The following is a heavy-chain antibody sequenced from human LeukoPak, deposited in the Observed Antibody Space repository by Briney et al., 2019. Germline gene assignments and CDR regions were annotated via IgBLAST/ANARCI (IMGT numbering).Heavy chain of an antibody. CDR1: GYTFTSYG. D-gene: IGHD3-10*01. CDR2: ISAYNGNT. Sequence: GASVKVSCKAPGYTFTSYGISWVRQAPGQGLEWMGWISAYNGNTNYAQKLQGRVTMTTDTSTSTAYMELRSLRSDDTAVYYCARDRALFYYGSESYSIDYWGQGTLVTVSS. CDR3: ARDRALFYYGSESYSIDY. V-gene: IGHV1-18*04. J-gene: IGHJ4*02.